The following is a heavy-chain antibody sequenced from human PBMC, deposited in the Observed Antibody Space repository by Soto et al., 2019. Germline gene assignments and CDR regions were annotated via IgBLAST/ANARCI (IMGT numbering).Heavy chain of an antibody. V-gene: IGHV1-69*12. CDR1: GGTFSSYA. CDR2: IVPIVDTS. J-gene: IGHJ4*02. D-gene: IGHD5-12*01. CDR3: VRVVAIPGYPDN. Sequence: QVQLVQSGAEVRQPASSVKVSCKTSGGTFSSYAISWVRQAPGQGLEWMGGIVPIVDTSTYAQKFQGRVTITADESTSTVYMELGSLSSDDTAVYYCVRVVAIPGYPDNWGQGTLVTVSS.